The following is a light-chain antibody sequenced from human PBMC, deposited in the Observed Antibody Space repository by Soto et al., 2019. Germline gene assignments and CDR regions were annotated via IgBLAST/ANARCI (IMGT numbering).Light chain of an antibody. V-gene: IGKV1-5*01. CDR3: QQYHIYSGT. Sequence: DIQMTQSPSTLSASVGDRVTITCRASQTINIWLAWYQQRPGKAPNLLIYEASTLESGVPSRFSGSGSGTDFTLTISSLQPDDFATYYCQQYHIYSGTFGQGTKVDIK. CDR2: EAS. J-gene: IGKJ1*01. CDR1: QTINIW.